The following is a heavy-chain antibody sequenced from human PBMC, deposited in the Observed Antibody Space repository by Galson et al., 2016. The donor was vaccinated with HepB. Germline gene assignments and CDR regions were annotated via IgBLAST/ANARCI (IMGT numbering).Heavy chain of an antibody. J-gene: IGHJ3*02. D-gene: IGHD2-15*01. V-gene: IGHV3-7*01. Sequence: SLRLSCAASGFTFNRRGMHWVRQAPGKGLEWVANIKQDGSEKYYVDSVKGRFTISRDNAKNSLYLQMNSLRAEDTAFYYCARDSGFCSQIYCRGDAFDIWGQGTMVTVSS. CDR3: ARDSGFCSQIYCRGDAFDI. CDR2: IKQDGSEK. CDR1: GFTFNRRG.